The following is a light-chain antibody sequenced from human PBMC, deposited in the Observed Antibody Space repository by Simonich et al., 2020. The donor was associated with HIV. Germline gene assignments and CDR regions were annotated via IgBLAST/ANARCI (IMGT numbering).Light chain of an antibody. CDR3: SSYTILRWV. J-gene: IGLJ3*02. CDR1: SSDLGGFYF. Sequence: QSAMTQPASVSGSPGQSITISSTATSSDLGGFYFVSWYQQHPGKVPKLIMYDVSERPSWVSKRFSGSKAGNTASLTISGLQAEDEADYYCSSYTILRWVFGGGTNLTVL. CDR2: DVS. V-gene: IGLV2-14*03.